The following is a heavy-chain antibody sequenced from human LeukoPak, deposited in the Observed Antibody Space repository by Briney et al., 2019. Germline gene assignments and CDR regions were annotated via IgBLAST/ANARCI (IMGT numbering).Heavy chain of an antibody. D-gene: IGHD6-13*01. V-gene: IGHV4-34*01. CDR3: ARGNCLYSSSWYCGWFDP. CDR2: INHSGST. CDR1: GGSFGGYY. J-gene: IGHJ5*02. Sequence: SETLSLTCAVYGGSFGGYYWSWIRQPPGKGLEWIGEINHSGSTNYNPSLKSRVTISVDTSKNQFSLKLSSVTAADTAVYYCARGNCLYSSSWYCGWFDPWGQGTLATVSS.